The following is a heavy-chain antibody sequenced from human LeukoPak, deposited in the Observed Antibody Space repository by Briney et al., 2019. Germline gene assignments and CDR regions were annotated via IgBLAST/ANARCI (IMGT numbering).Heavy chain of an antibody. D-gene: IGHD3-3*01. V-gene: IGHV3-74*01. J-gene: IGHJ4*02. Sequence: PGGSLRLSCAASGFTLSSYWMHWVRQAPGKGLVWVSRINSDGSSTSYADSVKGRFTISRDNAKNTLYLQMNSLRAEDTAVYYCARENDFLPASFDYWGQGTLVTVSS. CDR3: ARENDFLPASFDY. CDR1: GFTLSSYW. CDR2: INSDGSST.